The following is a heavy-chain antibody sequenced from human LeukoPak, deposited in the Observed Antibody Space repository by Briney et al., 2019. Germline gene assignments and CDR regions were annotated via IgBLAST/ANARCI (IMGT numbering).Heavy chain of an antibody. J-gene: IGHJ3*02. D-gene: IGHD6-19*01. V-gene: IGHV3-53*05. CDR3: ARDFNRLEAFDI. CDR1: GFTVSSNY. CDR2: IYSGGST. Sequence: PGGSLRLSCAASGFTVSSNYMSWVRQAPGKGLEWVSVIYSGGSTYYADSAKGRFTISRDNSKNTLYLQMNSLRPDDTAIYYCARDFNRLEAFDIWGQGTMVTVST.